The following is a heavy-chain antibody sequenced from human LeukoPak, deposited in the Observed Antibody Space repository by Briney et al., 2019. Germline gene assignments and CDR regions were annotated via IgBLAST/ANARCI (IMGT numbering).Heavy chain of an antibody. CDR1: GGSISSGGYY. CDR2: IYYSGST. Sequence: SETLSFTCTVSGGSISSGGYYWSWIRQHPGKDLEWIGYIYYSGSTYYNPSLKSRVTISVDTSKNQFSLKLSSVTAADTAVYYCARVGFYCGGDCFTYYFDYWGQGTLVTVSS. CDR3: ARVGFYCGGDCFTYYFDY. J-gene: IGHJ4*02. D-gene: IGHD2-21*02. V-gene: IGHV4-31*03.